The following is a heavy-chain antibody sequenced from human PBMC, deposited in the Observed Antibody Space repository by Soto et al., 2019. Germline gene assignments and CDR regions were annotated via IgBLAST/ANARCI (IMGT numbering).Heavy chain of an antibody. Sequence: GESLKISCKGSGYNFTSYWMDWVRQMPEKGLEWMGRIDPSDSYTNYSPSFQGHVTISADKTISTAYLQWSSLKASDTAMYYCARGRVAVAPLDYWGQGTLVTVSS. CDR3: ARGRVAVAPLDY. CDR2: IDPSDSYT. V-gene: IGHV5-10-1*01. J-gene: IGHJ4*02. CDR1: GYNFTSYW. D-gene: IGHD6-19*01.